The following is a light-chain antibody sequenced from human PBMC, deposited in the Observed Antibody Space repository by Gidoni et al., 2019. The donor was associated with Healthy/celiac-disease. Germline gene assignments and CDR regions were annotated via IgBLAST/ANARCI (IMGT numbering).Light chain of an antibody. Sequence: DIVMTQPPDSLAVSLGEGATINCKSSQSVLYSSNNKNYLAWYQQKPGQPPKLLIYLASTRESGVPDRFSGSGSGTDFTLTISSLQAEDVAVYYCQQYYSTLITFGQGTRLEIK. CDR1: QSVLYSSNNKNY. J-gene: IGKJ5*01. CDR2: LAS. V-gene: IGKV4-1*01. CDR3: QQYYSTLIT.